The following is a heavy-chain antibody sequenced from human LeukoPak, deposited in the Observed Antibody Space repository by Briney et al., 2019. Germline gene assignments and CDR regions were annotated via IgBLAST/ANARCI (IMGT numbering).Heavy chain of an antibody. CDR2: IYHSGST. D-gene: IGHD3-10*01. CDR3: ARGGITMVRGKILNWFDP. CDR1: GGSNSSGGYS. V-gene: IGHV4-30-2*01. J-gene: IGHJ5*02. Sequence: PSETLSLTCAVSGGSNSSGGYSWSWIRQPPGKGLEWIGYIYHSGSTYYNPSLKSRVTISVDRSKNQFSLKLSTVTAADTAVYYCARGGITMVRGKILNWFDPWGQGTLVTVSS.